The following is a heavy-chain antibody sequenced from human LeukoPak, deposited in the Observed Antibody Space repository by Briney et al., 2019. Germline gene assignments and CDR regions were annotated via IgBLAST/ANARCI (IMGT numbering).Heavy chain of an antibody. CDR1: GFTFSSYW. CDR2: IKQDGSEK. Sequence: GGSLRLSCAASGFTFSSYWMSWVRKAPGKGLEGVANIKQDGSEKYYVDSVEGRFTISRDNAKNSLYLQMNSLRAEDTAVYYCARDYAYYDFWSVYYDQGVFDYWGQGTLVTVSS. CDR3: ARDYAYYDFWSVYYDQGVFDY. D-gene: IGHD3-3*01. V-gene: IGHV3-7*01. J-gene: IGHJ4*02.